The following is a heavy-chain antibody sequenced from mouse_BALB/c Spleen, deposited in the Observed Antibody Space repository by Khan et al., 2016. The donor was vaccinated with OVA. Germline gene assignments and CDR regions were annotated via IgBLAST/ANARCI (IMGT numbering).Heavy chain of an antibody. J-gene: IGHJ3*01. CDR1: GYTFTDFT. Sequence: QVQLQQSGAELVRPGVSVKISCKGSGYTFTDFTMHWVKQSHAKSLEWIGVISTYYGDATYNQKFKGKATMTVDKSSNTAYMDLARLTSEDSAIFELGGGGGGERFLYWGQGTLVTVSA. CDR2: ISTYYGDA. D-gene: IGHD4-1*01. CDR3: GGGGGGERFLY. V-gene: IGHV1S137*01.